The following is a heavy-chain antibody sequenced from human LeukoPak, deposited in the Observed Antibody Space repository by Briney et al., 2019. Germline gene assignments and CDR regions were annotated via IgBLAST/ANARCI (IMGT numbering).Heavy chain of an antibody. CDR1: GFTVSSNY. CDR3: ARDLPICSGGSCYTGPFDY. CDR2: IYSGGST. V-gene: IGHV3-53*01. Sequence: PGGSLRLSCAASGFTVSSNYMSWVRQASGKGLEWVSVIYSGGSTYYADSVKGRFTISRDNSKNTLYLQMNSLRAEDTAVYYCARDLPICSGGSCYTGPFDYWGKGTLVTVSS. D-gene: IGHD2-15*01. J-gene: IGHJ4*02.